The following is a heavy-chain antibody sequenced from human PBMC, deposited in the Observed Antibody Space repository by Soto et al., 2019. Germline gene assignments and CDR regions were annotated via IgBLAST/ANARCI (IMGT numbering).Heavy chain of an antibody. Sequence: PGGSLRLSCAASGFTFSDYYMSWIRQAPGKGLEWVSYISSSGSTIYYADSVKGRFTISRDNAKNSLYLQMNSLRAEDTAVYYCARDSYCSSTSCYADAFDIWGQGTMVTVSS. D-gene: IGHD2-2*01. V-gene: IGHV3-11*04. CDR1: GFTFSDYY. J-gene: IGHJ3*02. CDR2: ISSSGSTI. CDR3: ARDSYCSSTSCYADAFDI.